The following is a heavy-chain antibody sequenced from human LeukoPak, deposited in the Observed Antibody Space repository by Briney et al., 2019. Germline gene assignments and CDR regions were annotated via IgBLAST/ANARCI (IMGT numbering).Heavy chain of an antibody. Sequence: ASVKVSCKASGYTFTSYGISWVRQAPGQGLEWMGWISAYNGNTNYAQKLQGRVTMTTDTSTSTAYMELRSLRSDDTAVYYCARDPKKKQQQSSYYYGMDVWGQGTTVTVSS. V-gene: IGHV1-18*01. J-gene: IGHJ6*02. D-gene: IGHD6-13*01. CDR3: ARDPKKKQQQSSYYYGMDV. CDR1: GYTFTSYG. CDR2: ISAYNGNT.